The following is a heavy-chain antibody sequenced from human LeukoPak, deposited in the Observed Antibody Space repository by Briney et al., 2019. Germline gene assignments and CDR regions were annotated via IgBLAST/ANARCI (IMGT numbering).Heavy chain of an antibody. CDR2: ISISGSTI. CDR3: ARTVAGLPLDAFDI. Sequence: GGSLRLSCAASGFTFSSYEMDWVRQAPGKGLEWVSFISISGSTIYYADSVKGRFTISRDNAKNSLYLQMNSLRAEDTAVYYCARTVAGLPLDAFDIWGQGTMVTVSS. J-gene: IGHJ3*02. CDR1: GFTFSSYE. D-gene: IGHD6-19*01. V-gene: IGHV3-48*03.